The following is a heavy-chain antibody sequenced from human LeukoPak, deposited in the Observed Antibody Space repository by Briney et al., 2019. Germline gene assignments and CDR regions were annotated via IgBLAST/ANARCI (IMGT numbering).Heavy chain of an antibody. D-gene: IGHD3-3*01. Sequence: ASVKVSCEASGYTFTSYGISWVRQAPGQGLEWMGWISAYNGNTNYAQKLQGRVTMTTDTSTSTAYMELRSLRSDDTAVYYCARILYYDFWSGSYSAFDIWGQGTMVTVSS. CDR1: GYTFTSYG. CDR3: ARILYYDFWSGSYSAFDI. V-gene: IGHV1-18*01. J-gene: IGHJ3*02. CDR2: ISAYNGNT.